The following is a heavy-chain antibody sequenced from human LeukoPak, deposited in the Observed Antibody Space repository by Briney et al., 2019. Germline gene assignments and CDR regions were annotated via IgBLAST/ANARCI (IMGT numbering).Heavy chain of an antibody. D-gene: IGHD2-2*02. CDR3: ARAPSTACSSTSCYNGLYYYYGMDV. J-gene: IGHJ6*02. CDR2: INHSVGT. V-gene: IGHV4-34*01. Sequence: PSETLSLTCAVSGGSFRGYYWSWIRQPPGKGLEWIGEINHSVGTNYNPPLKSRVTISVDTSKNQFSLKLSSVTAADTAVYYCARAPSTACSSTSCYNGLYYYYGMDVWGQGTTVTVSS. CDR1: GGSFRGYY.